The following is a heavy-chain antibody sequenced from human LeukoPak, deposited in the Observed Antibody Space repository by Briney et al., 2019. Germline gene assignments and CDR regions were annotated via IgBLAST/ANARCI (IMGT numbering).Heavy chain of an antibody. CDR2: ISAYNGNT. Sequence: ASVKVSCKASGYTFTRYGTSWVRQAPGQGLEWMGWISAYNGNTKYAQKFQGRVTMTTDTSTSTVYVELRSLRSDDTAVYYCVRGSRADDAFDIWGQGTRVTVSS. V-gene: IGHV1-18*01. CDR3: VRGSRADDAFDI. J-gene: IGHJ3*02. D-gene: IGHD2-2*01. CDR1: GYTFTRYG.